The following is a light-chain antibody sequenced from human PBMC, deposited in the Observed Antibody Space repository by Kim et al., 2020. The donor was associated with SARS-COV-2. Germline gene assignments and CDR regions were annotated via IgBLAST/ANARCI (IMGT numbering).Light chain of an antibody. J-gene: IGKJ5*01. V-gene: IGKV3-15*01. Sequence: VSPGESATLSCRASQSVSSNLAWYQQKPGQAPRLLIYGASTRATGIPARFSGGGSGTEFTLTISSLQSEDFAVYYCQQYNNWPITFGQGTRLEIK. CDR2: GAS. CDR3: QQYNNWPIT. CDR1: QSVSSN.